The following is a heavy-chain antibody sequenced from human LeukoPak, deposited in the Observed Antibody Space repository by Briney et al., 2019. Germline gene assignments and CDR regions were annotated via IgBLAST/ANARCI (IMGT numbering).Heavy chain of an antibody. CDR3: ASRPHTVTTGTNNWFDP. V-gene: IGHV4-34*01. CDR1: GGSFSGYY. Sequence: PSETLSLTCAVYGGSFSGYYWSWIRQPPGKGLEWIGEINHSGSTNYNPPLKSRVTISVDTSKNQFSLKLSSVTAADTAVYYCASRPHTVTTGTNNWFDPWGQGTLVTVSS. CDR2: INHSGST. D-gene: IGHD4-17*01. J-gene: IGHJ5*02.